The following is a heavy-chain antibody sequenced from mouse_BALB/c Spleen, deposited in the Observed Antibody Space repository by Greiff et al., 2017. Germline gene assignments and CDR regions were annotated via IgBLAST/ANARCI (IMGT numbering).Heavy chain of an antibody. Sequence: QVQLKESGPGLVAPSQSLSITCTVSGFSLTGYGVNWVRQPPGKGLEWLGMIWGDGSTDYNSALKSRLSISKDNSKSQVFLKMNSLQTDDTARYYCAISTMITTGAWFAYWGQGTLVTVSA. D-gene: IGHD2-4*01. V-gene: IGHV2-6-7*01. CDR2: IWGDGST. J-gene: IGHJ3*01. CDR1: GFSLTGYG. CDR3: AISTMITTGAWFAY.